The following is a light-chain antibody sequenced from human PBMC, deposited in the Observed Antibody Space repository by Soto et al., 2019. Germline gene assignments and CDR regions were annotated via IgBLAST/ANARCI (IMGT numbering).Light chain of an antibody. CDR3: QQYDSSPTT. CDR2: DAS. Sequence: EIVLTQSPGTLSLSPGERATLSCRASQSLSSSYLAWYQQKPGQAPRLLIYDASSRATGIPDRFSGSGSGTDFTLTISRLEPEDFVVYYCQQYDSSPTTFGPGTKVDIK. CDR1: QSLSSSY. V-gene: IGKV3-20*01. J-gene: IGKJ3*01.